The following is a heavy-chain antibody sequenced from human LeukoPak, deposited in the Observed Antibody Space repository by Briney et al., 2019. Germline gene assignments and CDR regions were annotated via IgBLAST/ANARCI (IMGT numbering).Heavy chain of an antibody. Sequence: PSETLSLTCTVSGGSISSYYWSWLRQPPPRDREGVGYIYYNGSTNYNPSLKSRVTISIDTSKNQFSLKLSSVTAADTAVYYCARGFGSRGWYVYWGQGTLVTVSS. CDR2: IYYNGST. J-gene: IGHJ4*02. CDR1: GGSISSYY. D-gene: IGHD6-19*01. V-gene: IGHV4-59*01. CDR3: ARGFGSRGWYVY.